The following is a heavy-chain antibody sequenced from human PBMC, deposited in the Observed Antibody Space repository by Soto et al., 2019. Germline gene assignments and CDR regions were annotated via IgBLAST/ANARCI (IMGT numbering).Heavy chain of an antibody. V-gene: IGHV4-30-4*01. CDR3: ARGRRMGYYGSGSDDFGY. CDR1: GGSISSGDYY. Sequence: QVQLQESGPGLVKPSQTLSLTCTVSGGSISSGDYYWSWIRQPPGKGLEWIGYIYYSGSTYYNPSHNNRVTTTVDTSNNQFSLKLSSVTAADAAVYYWARGRRMGYYGSGSDDFGYWGQGTLVTVSS. D-gene: IGHD3-10*01. J-gene: IGHJ4*02. CDR2: IYYSGST.